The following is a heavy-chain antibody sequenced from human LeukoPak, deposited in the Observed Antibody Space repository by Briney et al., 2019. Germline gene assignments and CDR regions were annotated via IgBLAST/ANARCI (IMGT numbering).Heavy chain of an antibody. D-gene: IGHD3-10*01. CDR1: GYTFTSYD. J-gene: IGHJ6*03. CDR3: ARIRDYYGSGSYGSKYYYYYYMDV. Sequence: ASVKVSCKASGYTFTSYDINWVRQATGQGLEWMGWMNPNSGNTGYAQKFQGRVTITRNTSISTAYMELSRLRSDDTAVYYCARIRDYYGSGSYGSKYYYYYYMDVWGKGTTVTVSS. CDR2: MNPNSGNT. V-gene: IGHV1-8*03.